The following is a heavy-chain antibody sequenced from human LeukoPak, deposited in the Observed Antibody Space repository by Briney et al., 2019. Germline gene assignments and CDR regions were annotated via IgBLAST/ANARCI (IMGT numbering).Heavy chain of an antibody. Sequence: PGGSLRLSCAASGFTFSSYGMHWVRQAPGKGLEWVSAISGSGGSTYYADSVKGRFTISRDNSKNTLYLQMNSLRAEDTAVYYCAKTTRLCSGGSCYSPRWFDPWGQGTLVTVSS. CDR2: ISGSGGST. D-gene: IGHD2-15*01. V-gene: IGHV3-23*01. CDR1: GFTFSSYG. CDR3: AKTTRLCSGGSCYSPRWFDP. J-gene: IGHJ5*02.